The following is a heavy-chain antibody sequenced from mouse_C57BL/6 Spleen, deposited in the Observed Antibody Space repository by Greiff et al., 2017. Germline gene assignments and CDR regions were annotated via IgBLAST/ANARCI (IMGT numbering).Heavy chain of an antibody. CDR2: IYPSDSYT. Sequence: VQLQQPGAELVMPGASVKLSCKASGYTFTRYWMHWVKQRPGQGLEWIGEIYPSDSYTNYNQKFKGKSTLTVDKSSSTAYMQLSSLTSEDSAVYYCARRYYGSSYYAMDYWGQGTSVTVSS. CDR1: GYTFTRYW. V-gene: IGHV1-69*01. CDR3: ARRYYGSSYYAMDY. D-gene: IGHD1-1*01. J-gene: IGHJ4*01.